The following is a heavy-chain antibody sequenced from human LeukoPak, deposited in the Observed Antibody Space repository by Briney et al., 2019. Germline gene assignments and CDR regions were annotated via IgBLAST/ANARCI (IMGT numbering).Heavy chain of an antibody. CDR3: ARAKQHDHQLYYYYYYMDV. J-gene: IGHJ6*03. Sequence: PSETLSLTCTVSGGSISSGSYYWSWIRQPAGKGLEWIGRIYTSGSTNYNPSLKSRVTISVDTSKNQFSLKLSSVTAADTAVYYCARAKQHDHQLYYYYYYMDVWGKGTTVTISS. D-gene: IGHD6-13*01. CDR2: IYTSGST. CDR1: GGSISSGSYY. V-gene: IGHV4-61*02.